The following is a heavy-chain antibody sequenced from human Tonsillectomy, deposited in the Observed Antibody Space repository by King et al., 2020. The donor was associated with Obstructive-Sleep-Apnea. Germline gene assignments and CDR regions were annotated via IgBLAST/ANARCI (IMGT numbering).Heavy chain of an antibody. CDR2: IRSKAFDGTT. Sequence: VQLVESGGGLVQPGRSLRLSCTASGFTFGDYTMSWFRQAPGKGLEWVSFIRSKAFDGTTENAASVKGRFTISRDDSKSIAYLQMNSLKTEDTAVYYCTRGILYGSESYYPYFDYWGQGTLVTVSS. D-gene: IGHD3-10*01. CDR3: TRGILYGSESYYPYFDY. V-gene: IGHV3-49*03. CDR1: GFTFGDYT. J-gene: IGHJ4*02.